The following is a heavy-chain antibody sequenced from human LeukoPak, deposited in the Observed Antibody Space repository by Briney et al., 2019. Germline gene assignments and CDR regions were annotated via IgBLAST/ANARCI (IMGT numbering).Heavy chain of an antibody. CDR1: GYTFTSSY. D-gene: IGHD1-26*01. J-gene: IGHJ4*02. CDR3: ARGGTYYPCIDY. CDR2: ISAYNGRT. V-gene: IGHV1-18*01. Sequence: ASVKVSCKASGYTFTSSYINWVRQAPGQRLEWMGWISAYNGRTNYAQKFQGRVTMTTDSSTSTAYMDLTSLRSDDTAVYSCARGGTYYPCIDYWGQGTLVTVSS.